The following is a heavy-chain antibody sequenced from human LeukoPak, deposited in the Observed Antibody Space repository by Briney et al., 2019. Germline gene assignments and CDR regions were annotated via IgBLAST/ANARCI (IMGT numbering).Heavy chain of an antibody. Sequence: SVKVSCKASGGTFSSYAISWVRQVPGQGLEWMGRIIPILGIANYAQKLQGRVTITADKSTSTAYMELSSLRSEDTAVYYCARSDYGDNWFDPWGQGTLVTVSS. J-gene: IGHJ5*02. CDR2: IIPILGIA. CDR1: GGTFSSYA. D-gene: IGHD4-17*01. V-gene: IGHV1-69*04. CDR3: ARSDYGDNWFDP.